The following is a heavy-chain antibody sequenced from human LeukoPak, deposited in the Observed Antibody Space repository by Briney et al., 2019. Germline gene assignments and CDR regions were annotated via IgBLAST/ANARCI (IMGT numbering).Heavy chain of an antibody. D-gene: IGHD3-10*01. J-gene: IGHJ6*02. CDR3: ARGRNYYGSGSYYRYGMDV. V-gene: IGHV4-34*01. Sequence: SETLSLTCAVYGGSFSGYYWSWIRQPPGKGLEWIGEINHSGSTNYNPSLKSRVTISVDTSKNQFSLKLSSVTAADTAVYYCARGRNYYGSGSYYRYGMDVWGQGTTVTVSS. CDR1: GGSFSGYY. CDR2: INHSGST.